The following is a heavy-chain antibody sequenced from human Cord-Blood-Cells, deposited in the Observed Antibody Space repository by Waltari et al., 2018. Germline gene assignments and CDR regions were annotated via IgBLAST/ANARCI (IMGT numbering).Heavy chain of an antibody. V-gene: IGHV3-15*01. CDR3: SGELGHFDY. J-gene: IGHJ4*02. CDR2: IKSKNDGGTT. Sequence: EVQLVESVGGLVKPGGSLRLSCAASGFTFSNAWMSWVRQAPGKGLEWVGRIKSKNDGGTTDYAAPVKGRFTISRDDSKNTLYLQMNSLKTEDTAVYYCSGELGHFDYWGQGTLVTVSS. D-gene: IGHD7-27*01. CDR1: GFTFSNAW.